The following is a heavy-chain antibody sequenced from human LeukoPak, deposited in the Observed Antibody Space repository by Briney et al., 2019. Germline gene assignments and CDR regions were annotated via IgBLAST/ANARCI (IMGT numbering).Heavy chain of an antibody. CDR2: INWNGGST. CDR3: ARGFGLRFLEWLFTRRVSCY. J-gene: IGHJ4*02. Sequence: GGSLRLSCAASGFTFDDYGMSWVRQAPGKGLEWVSGINWNGGSTGYADSVKGRFTISRDNAKNSLYLQMNSLRAEDTALYHCARGFGLRFLEWLFTRRVSCYWGQGTLVTVSS. V-gene: IGHV3-20*01. CDR1: GFTFDDYG. D-gene: IGHD3-3*01.